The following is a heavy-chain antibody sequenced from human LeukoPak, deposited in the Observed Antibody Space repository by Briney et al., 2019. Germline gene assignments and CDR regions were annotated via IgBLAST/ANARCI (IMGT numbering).Heavy chain of an antibody. D-gene: IGHD1-26*01. CDR1: GGSISSHY. J-gene: IGHJ4*02. Sequence: SETLSLTCTVSGGSISSHYWSWIRQPPGKGLEWIGYIYYSGSTNYNPSLKSRVTISVDTSKNQFSLKLSSVTAADTAVYYCARAGATTFDYWSQGTLVTVSS. CDR2: IYYSGST. CDR3: ARAGATTFDY. V-gene: IGHV4-59*11.